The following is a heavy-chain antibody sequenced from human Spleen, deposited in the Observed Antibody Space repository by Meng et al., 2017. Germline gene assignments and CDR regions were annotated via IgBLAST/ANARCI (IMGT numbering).Heavy chain of an antibody. CDR1: GYTFTGYY. CDR2: INPSGGST. Sequence: ASVKVSCKASGYTFTGYYMHWVRQAPGQGLEWMGIINPSGGSTSYAQKFQGRVTITTDESTSTAYMELSSLRSEDTAVYFCARKAGNCISTTCYSLDYWGQGTLVTVSS. J-gene: IGHJ4*01. CDR3: ARKAGNCISTTCYSLDY. V-gene: IGHV1-46*01. D-gene: IGHD2-2*01.